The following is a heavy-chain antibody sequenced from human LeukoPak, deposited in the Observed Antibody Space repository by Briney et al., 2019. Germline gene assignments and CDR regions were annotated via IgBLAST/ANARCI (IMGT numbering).Heavy chain of an antibody. CDR2: VSYSGKT. CDR1: GYSISSDYY. V-gene: IGHV4-38-2*02. D-gene: IGHD3-10*01. CDR3: AKSNGYGLVDI. Sequence: SETLSLTCTVSGYSISSDYYWGWIRQPPGKGLEWIGYVSYSGKTDYTPSLKSRVTISLDAFNNHFSLTLSSVTAADTAVYYCAKSNGYGLVDIWGQGTVVTVSS. J-gene: IGHJ3*02.